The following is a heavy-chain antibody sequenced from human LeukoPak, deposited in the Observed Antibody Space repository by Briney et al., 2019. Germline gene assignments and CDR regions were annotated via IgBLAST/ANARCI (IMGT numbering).Heavy chain of an antibody. CDR1: GFSFSSFG. CDR2: IRSDGRNT. Sequence: GGSLRLSCAASGFSFSSFGMLWVRQAPGKGPQWVAFIRSDGRNTCYADSVQGRFTASRDNSKNTLFLQMNSLRPEDTAVYYCAKDRPIQGGFDPWGQGTPVTVSS. J-gene: IGHJ5*02. V-gene: IGHV3-30*02. CDR3: AKDRPIQGGFDP. D-gene: IGHD5-18*01.